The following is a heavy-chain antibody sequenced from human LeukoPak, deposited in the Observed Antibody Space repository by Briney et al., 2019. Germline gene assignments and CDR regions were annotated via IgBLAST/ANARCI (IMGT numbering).Heavy chain of an antibody. D-gene: IGHD2-2*01. CDR2: INTDGSST. Sequence: GGSLRLSCAASGFTFSSYWMHWVRQAPGKGLVWVSRINTDGSSTTYADSVKGRFTISRDNAKNTLYLQMNSLRAEDTAVYYCARVRRYCSDTSCYRVDYWGQGTLVTVSS. V-gene: IGHV3-74*01. J-gene: IGHJ4*02. CDR3: ARVRRYCSDTSCYRVDY. CDR1: GFTFSSYW.